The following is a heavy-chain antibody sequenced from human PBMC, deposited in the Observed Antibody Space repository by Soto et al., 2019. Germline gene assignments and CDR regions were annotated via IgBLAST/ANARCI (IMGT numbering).Heavy chain of an antibody. V-gene: IGHV3-33*01. CDR3: AREAAYCTNGVCYPQFDY. J-gene: IGHJ4*02. CDR1: GFTFSSYG. CDR2: IWYDGSNK. Sequence: QTGGSLRLSCAASGFTFSSYGMHWVRQAPGKGLEWVAVIWYDGSNKYYADSVKGRFTISRDNSKNTLYLQMNSLRAEDTAVYYCAREAAYCTNGVCYPQFDYWGQGTLVTVSS. D-gene: IGHD2-8*01.